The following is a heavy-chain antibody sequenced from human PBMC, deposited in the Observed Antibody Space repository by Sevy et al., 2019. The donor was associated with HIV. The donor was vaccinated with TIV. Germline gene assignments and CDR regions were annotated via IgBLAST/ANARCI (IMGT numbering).Heavy chain of an antibody. CDR3: AKNENFWSGYLAMDV. D-gene: IGHD3-3*01. V-gene: IGHV3-48*03. CDR1: GFTFSSYE. CDR2: ISNSGTTI. Sequence: GGSLRLSCAASGFTFSSYEMNWVRQAPGKGLEWVSYISNSGTTISYSDSVRGRFSISRDNARNSLYLQMNSLRAEDTAVYYCAKNENFWSGYLAMDVWGQGTTVTVSS. J-gene: IGHJ6*02.